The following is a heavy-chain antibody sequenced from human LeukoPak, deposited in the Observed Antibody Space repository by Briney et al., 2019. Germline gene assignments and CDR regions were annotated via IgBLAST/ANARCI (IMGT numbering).Heavy chain of an antibody. V-gene: IGHV4-4*07. CDR2: TYTSGST. CDR1: GGSISSYY. Sequence: PSETLSLTCTVSGGSISSYYWSWIRQPAGKELEWIGRTYTSGSTNYNPSLKSRVTMSVDTSKNQFSLKLSSVTAADTAVYYCARGIQYSSGWYYFDYWGQGTLVTVSS. D-gene: IGHD6-19*01. CDR3: ARGIQYSSGWYYFDY. J-gene: IGHJ4*02.